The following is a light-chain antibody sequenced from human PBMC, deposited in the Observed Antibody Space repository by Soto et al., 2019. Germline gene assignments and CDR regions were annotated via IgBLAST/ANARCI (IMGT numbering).Light chain of an antibody. CDR2: EVV. CDR3: SSYTSSSTVV. J-gene: IGLJ2*01. V-gene: IGLV2-14*01. CDR1: SSDIGGYIY. Sequence: QSALTQPASVSGSPGQSITISCTGTSSDIGGYIYVSWYQQHPGKAPKLMIYEVVNRPSGLSYRFSGSKSGNTASLTISGLQAEDEADYYCSSYTSSSTVVFGGGTKLTVL.